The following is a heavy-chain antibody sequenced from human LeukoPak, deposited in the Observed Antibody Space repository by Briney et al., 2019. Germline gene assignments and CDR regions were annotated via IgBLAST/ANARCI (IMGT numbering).Heavy chain of an antibody. D-gene: IGHD5-18*01. CDR1: GFTFSSYG. CDR2: ISYDGSNK. CDR3: AKDRSYVDTVYFDY. J-gene: IGHJ4*02. Sequence: GSLRLSCAASGFTFSSYGMHWGRQAPGKGLEWVAVISYDGSNKYYADSAKGRFTISRDNYKNTLYLQMNSLRAEDTAVYYCAKDRSYVDTVYFDYWGQGTLVTVSS. V-gene: IGHV3-30*18.